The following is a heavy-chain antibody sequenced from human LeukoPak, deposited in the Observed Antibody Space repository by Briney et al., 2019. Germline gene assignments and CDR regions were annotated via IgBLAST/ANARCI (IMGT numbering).Heavy chain of an antibody. Sequence: PRGSLRLSCAASGFTVSSNYMSWVRQAPGKGLEWVSIIYRDGTTYYADSVKGRFTISRDNSKNTLHLEMNSLRAEDTAVYYCARDSPANWAQFDYWGQRTLVTVSS. J-gene: IGHJ4*02. CDR1: GFTVSSNY. CDR3: ARDSPANWAQFDY. CDR2: IYRDGTT. D-gene: IGHD7-27*01. V-gene: IGHV3-53*01.